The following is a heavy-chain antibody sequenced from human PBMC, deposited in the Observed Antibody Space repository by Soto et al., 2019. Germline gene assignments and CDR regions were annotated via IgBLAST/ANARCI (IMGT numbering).Heavy chain of an antibody. D-gene: IGHD3-22*01. CDR2: IWYDGSNK. V-gene: IGHV3-33*01. Sequence: QPGGSLRLSCAASGFTFSSYGMHWVRQAPGKGLERVAVIWYDGSNKYYADSVKGRFTISRDNSKNKLYLQMNSLRAEDTAVYYCARFVGGDPYYYDSSGYPPYDDYWGQGTLVTVSS. J-gene: IGHJ4*02. CDR1: GFTFSSYG. CDR3: ARFVGGDPYYYDSSGYPPYDDY.